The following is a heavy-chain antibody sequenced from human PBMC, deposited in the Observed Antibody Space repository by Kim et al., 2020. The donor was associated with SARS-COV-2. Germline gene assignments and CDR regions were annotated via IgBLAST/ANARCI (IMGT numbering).Heavy chain of an antibody. J-gene: IGHJ6*02. Sequence: ASVKVSCKASSYTFDKYGISWVRQAPGRGLEWMGWISAYNGNTNYAQNLQGRVTMTTDTSTSTAYMELRSLRSDDTAVYYCARVLEASSHYYYYYYGMDVWGQGTTVTVSS. D-gene: IGHD1-26*01. CDR1: SYTFDKYG. V-gene: IGHV1-18*04. CDR2: ISAYNGNT. CDR3: ARVLEASSHYYYYYYGMDV.